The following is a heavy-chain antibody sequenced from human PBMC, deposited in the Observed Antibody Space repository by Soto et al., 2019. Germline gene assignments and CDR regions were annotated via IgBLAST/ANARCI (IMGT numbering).Heavy chain of an antibody. D-gene: IGHD1-26*01. CDR3: ASYIVSVGPRAHADFDV. CDR2: INPANGNT. V-gene: IGHV1-3*01. J-gene: IGHJ3*01. Sequence: QVQLVQSGAEWKKTGASVKISCQASGFTFSDTLINWVRQGPGQRLAWMGWINPANGNTRSSESFQGRDTISRLSSASTAYVALSDLTSEDTAVDYCASYIVSVGPRAHADFDVWGQGTMITVSS. CDR1: GFTFSDTL.